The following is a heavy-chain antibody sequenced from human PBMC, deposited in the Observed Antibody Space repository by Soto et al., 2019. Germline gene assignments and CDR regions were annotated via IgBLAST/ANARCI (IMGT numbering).Heavy chain of an antibody. CDR2: ISYDGSNK. CDR3: AKDPFPIAAAGTFDY. CDR1: GFTFSSYG. J-gene: IGHJ4*02. D-gene: IGHD6-13*01. V-gene: IGHV3-30*18. Sequence: GGSLRLSCAASGFTFSSYGMHWVRQAPGKGLEWVAVISYDGSNKYYADSVKVRFTISRDNSKNTLYLQMNSLRAEDTALYYCAKDPFPIAAAGTFDYWGQGTLVTVSS.